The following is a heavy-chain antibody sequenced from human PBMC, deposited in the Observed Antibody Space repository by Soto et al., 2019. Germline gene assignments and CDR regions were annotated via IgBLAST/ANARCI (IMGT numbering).Heavy chain of an antibody. CDR3: ARGPPYCTNGVCYSGTYYYYYGMDV. V-gene: IGHV3-30-3*01. D-gene: IGHD2-8*01. CDR2: ISYDGSNK. CDR1: GFTFSSYA. Sequence: GSLKLSCSASGFTFSSYAMHWVRQAPGKGLEWVAVISYDGSNKYYADSVKGRFTISRDNSKNTLYLQMNSLRAEDTAVYYCARGPPYCTNGVCYSGTYYYYYGMDVWGQGTTVTVSS. J-gene: IGHJ6*02.